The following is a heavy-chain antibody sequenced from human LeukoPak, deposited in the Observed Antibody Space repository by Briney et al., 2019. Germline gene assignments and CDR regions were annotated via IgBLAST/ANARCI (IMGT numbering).Heavy chain of an antibody. J-gene: IGHJ4*02. CDR2: ISRSGDIT. CDR3: GKAHSSAYYDFDY. D-gene: IGHD6-19*01. CDR1: AFTFSSYA. Sequence: GGSLRLSCAAFAFTFSSYAMSWVRQAPGKGLEWVSAISRSGDITSYADSVKGRFTISRDNSNNTLSLQMNSLRAEDTAVYYCGKAHSSAYYDFDYWGRGTLVTVSS. V-gene: IGHV3-23*01.